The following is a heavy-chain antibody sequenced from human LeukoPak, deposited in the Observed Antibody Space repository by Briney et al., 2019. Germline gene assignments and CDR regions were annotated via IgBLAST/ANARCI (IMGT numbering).Heavy chain of an antibody. CDR1: GGPISSYY. J-gene: IGHJ4*02. CDR3: ARLGRDYDILTGYYHPPL. D-gene: IGHD3-9*01. V-gene: IGHV4-59*08. CDR2: IYYSGST. Sequence: SETLSLTCTVSGGPISSYYWSWIRQPPGKGLEWIGYIYYSGSTNYNPSLKSRLTISVDTSKNQFSLKLSSVTAADTAVYYCARLGRDYDILTGYYHPPLWGQGTLVTVSS.